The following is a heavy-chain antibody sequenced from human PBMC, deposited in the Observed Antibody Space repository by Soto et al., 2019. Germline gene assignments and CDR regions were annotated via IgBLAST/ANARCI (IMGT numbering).Heavy chain of an antibody. J-gene: IGHJ4*02. CDR1: GGSISSSSYY. CDR2: IYYSGST. Sequence: SETLSLTCTVSGGSISSSSYYWGWIRQPPGKGLEWIGSIYYSGSTYYNPSLKSRVTISVDTSKNQFSLKLSSVTAADTAVYYCARHGITGYSSGWYDNDYWGQGTLVTVSS. D-gene: IGHD6-19*01. V-gene: IGHV4-39*01. CDR3: ARHGITGYSSGWYDNDY.